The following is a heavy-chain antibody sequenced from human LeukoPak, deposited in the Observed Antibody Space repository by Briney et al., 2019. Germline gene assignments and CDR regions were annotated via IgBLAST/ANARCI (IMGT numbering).Heavy chain of an antibody. CDR1: GYTFTSYG. J-gene: IGHJ6*03. CDR3: ARSFMAYESRLKNFYYMDV. Sequence: GASVKVSCKASGYTFTSYGINWVRQAPGQGLEWMGWISAHNGNTNYAQNLQGRVTMTTDTSTSTAYMELRSLRSDDTAVYYCARSFMAYESRLKNFYYMDVWGKGTTVTVSS. D-gene: IGHD3-22*01. CDR2: ISAHNGNT. V-gene: IGHV1-18*01.